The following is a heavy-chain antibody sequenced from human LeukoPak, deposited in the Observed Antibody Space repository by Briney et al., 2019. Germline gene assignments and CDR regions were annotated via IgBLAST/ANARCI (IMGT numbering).Heavy chain of an antibody. CDR2: ISGSGGST. CDR3: ARGTYGVDYFDY. Sequence: PGGSLRLSCAASGFTFSSYAVSWVRQAPGKGLEWVSAISGSGGSTYYADSVKGRFTTSRDNSKNTLYLQMNSLRAEDTAVYYCARGTYGVDYFDYWGQGTLVTVSS. J-gene: IGHJ4*02. V-gene: IGHV3-23*01. D-gene: IGHD4-17*01. CDR1: GFTFSSYA.